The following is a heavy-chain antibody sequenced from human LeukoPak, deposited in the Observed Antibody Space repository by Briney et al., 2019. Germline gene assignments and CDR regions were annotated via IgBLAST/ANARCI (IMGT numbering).Heavy chain of an antibody. Sequence: PGGSLRLSCAASGFTFSSYAMHWVRQAPGKGLEWVAVISDDGSNQYYADFVKGRFTISRDNSKNTVYLQMNSLRAEDTALYFCAKLGWGEITHDAFDIWGQGTMVTVSS. V-gene: IGHV3-30*18. CDR1: GFTFSSYA. CDR3: AKLGWGEITHDAFDI. J-gene: IGHJ3*02. D-gene: IGHD1-14*01. CDR2: ISDDGSNQ.